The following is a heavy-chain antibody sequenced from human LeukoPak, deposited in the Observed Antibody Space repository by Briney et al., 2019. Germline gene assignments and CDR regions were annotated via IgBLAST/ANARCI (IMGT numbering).Heavy chain of an antibody. CDR2: ISWNSGSI. V-gene: IGHV3-9*01. CDR1: GFTFDDYA. Sequence: GGSLRLSCAASGFTFDDYAMHWVRQAPGKGLEWVSGISWNSGSIGYADSVKGRFTISRDNAKNSLYLQMNSLRAEDTALYYRAKDNSGLDYWGQGTLVTVSS. J-gene: IGHJ4*02. CDR3: AKDNSGLDY.